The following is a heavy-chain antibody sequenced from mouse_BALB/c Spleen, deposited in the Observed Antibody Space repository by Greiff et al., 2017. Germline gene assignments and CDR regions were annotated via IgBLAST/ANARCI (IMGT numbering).Heavy chain of an antibody. D-gene: IGHD2-2*01. CDR3: ARWDPYGFYAMDY. V-gene: IGHV1-69*01. Sequence: QVQLKQPGAELVRPGASVKLSCKASGYTFTSYWINWVKQRPGQGLEWIGNIYPSDSYTNYNQKFKDKTTLTADKSSSTAYMQLSSLTSEDSAVYYCARWDPYGFYAMDYWGQGTSVTVSS. J-gene: IGHJ4*01. CDR1: GYTFTSYW. CDR2: IYPSDSYT.